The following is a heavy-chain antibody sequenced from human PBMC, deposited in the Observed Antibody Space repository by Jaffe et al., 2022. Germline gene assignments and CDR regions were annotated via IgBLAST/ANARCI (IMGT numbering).Heavy chain of an antibody. V-gene: IGHV4-39*01. D-gene: IGHD2-8*02. CDR2: IYYSGST. CDR1: GGSISSSSYY. CDR3: ARHLGCTGGVCYPLDY. Sequence: QLQLQESGPGLVKPSETLSLTCTVSGGSISSSSYYWGWIRQPPGKGLEWIGSIYYSGSTYYNPSLKSRVTISVDTSKNQFSLKLSSVTAADTAVYYCARHLGCTGGVCYPLDYWGQGTLVTVSS. J-gene: IGHJ4*02.